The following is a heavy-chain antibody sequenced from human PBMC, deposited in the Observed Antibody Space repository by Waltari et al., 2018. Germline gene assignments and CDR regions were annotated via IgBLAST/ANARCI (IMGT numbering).Heavy chain of an antibody. CDR1: GYSISSGYY. Sequence: QVQLQESGPGLVKPSETLSLPCAVSGYSISSGYYWGWTRQPPGKGLEWIGCIDRSGSTYYNPSLNSRVTISVDTSKNQFSLKLSSVTAADTAVYYCARLAAAAFDYWGQGTLVTVSS. CDR2: IDRSGST. V-gene: IGHV4-38-2*01. D-gene: IGHD6-13*01. CDR3: ARLAAAAFDY. J-gene: IGHJ4*02.